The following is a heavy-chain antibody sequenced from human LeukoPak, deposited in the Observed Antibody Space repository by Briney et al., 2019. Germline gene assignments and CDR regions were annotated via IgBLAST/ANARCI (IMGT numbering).Heavy chain of an antibody. D-gene: IGHD1-26*01. Sequence: GGSLRLSCAASGFTFSSYAMHWVRQAPGKGLEYVSAISSNGGSTYYANSVKGRFTISRDNSKNTLYLQMGSLRAEDMAVYYCARGRGSWPRCYFDYWGQGPLVTVSS. J-gene: IGHJ4*02. CDR3: ARGRGSWPRCYFDY. V-gene: IGHV3-64*01. CDR2: ISSNGGST. CDR1: GFTFSSYA.